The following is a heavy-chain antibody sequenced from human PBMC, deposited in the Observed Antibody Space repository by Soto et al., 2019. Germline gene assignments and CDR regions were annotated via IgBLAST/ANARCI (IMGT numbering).Heavy chain of an antibody. CDR1: GCTFSSYW. V-gene: IGHV3-74*01. D-gene: IGHD6-19*01. Sequence: PGGSLRLSCAASGCTFSSYWMHWVRQAPGKGLVWVSRINSDGSSTSYADSVKGRFTISRDNAKNTLYLQMNSLRAEDTAVYYCVQQWYGMDVWGQGTTVTVSS. CDR3: VQQWYGMDV. J-gene: IGHJ6*02. CDR2: INSDGSST.